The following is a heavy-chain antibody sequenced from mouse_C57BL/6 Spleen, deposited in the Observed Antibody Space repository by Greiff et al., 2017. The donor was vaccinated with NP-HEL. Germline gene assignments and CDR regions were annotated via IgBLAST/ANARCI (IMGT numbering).Heavy chain of an antibody. Sequence: VQLVESGPELVKPGASVKISCKASGYAFSSSWMNWVKQRPGKGLEWIGRIYPGDGDTNYNGKFKGKATLTADKSSSTAYMQLSSLTSEDSAVYFCARGGYMVTTLYYYAMDYWGQGTSVTVSS. V-gene: IGHV1-82*01. CDR3: ARGGYMVTTLYYYAMDY. D-gene: IGHD2-2*01. CDR2: IYPGDGDT. CDR1: GYAFSSSW. J-gene: IGHJ4*01.